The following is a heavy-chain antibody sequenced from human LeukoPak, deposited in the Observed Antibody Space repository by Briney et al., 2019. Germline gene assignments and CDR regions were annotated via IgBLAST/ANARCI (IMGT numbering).Heavy chain of an antibody. CDR2: INPNSGGT. D-gene: IGHD6-13*01. J-gene: IGHJ4*02. Sequence: GASVKVSRKASGYTFTGYYMHWVRQAPGQGLEWMGWINPNSGGTNYAQKFQGRVTMTSDTSISTAYMELSRLRSDDTAVYYCARDLRAAAGQYYFDYWGQGTLVTVSS. V-gene: IGHV1-2*02. CDR3: ARDLRAAAGQYYFDY. CDR1: GYTFTGYY.